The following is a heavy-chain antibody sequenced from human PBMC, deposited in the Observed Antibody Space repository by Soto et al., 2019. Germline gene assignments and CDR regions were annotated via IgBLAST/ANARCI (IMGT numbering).Heavy chain of an antibody. CDR1: GFTFSRFE. CDR3: TRAAWFPYLSFY. Sequence: GGALRLSCAASGFTFSRFELHWVRQAPGKGLEWISYISSSGSTAYYASSVEGRFTISRDNANNSVYLQMDSLRAEDTALYYCTRAAWFPYLSFYWGQGALVTVSS. J-gene: IGHJ4*02. V-gene: IGHV3-48*03. CDR2: ISSSGSTA. D-gene: IGHD3-10*01.